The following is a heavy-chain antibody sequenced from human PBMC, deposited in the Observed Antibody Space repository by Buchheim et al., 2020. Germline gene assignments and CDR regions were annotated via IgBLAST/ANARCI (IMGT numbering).Heavy chain of an antibody. J-gene: IGHJ5*02. CDR2: ISGSGDST. V-gene: IGHV3-23*04. Sequence: EVQLVESGGGLVQPGGSLRLSCAASGFTFSNSAMSWVRQAPGKGLEWVSSISGSGDSTFYADSVKGRFTISRDNPKNTLYLQMNSLRAEDTAIYYCAKGRYSTSWYWFDPWGQGTL. D-gene: IGHD6-13*01. CDR3: AKGRYSTSWYWFDP. CDR1: GFTFSNSA.